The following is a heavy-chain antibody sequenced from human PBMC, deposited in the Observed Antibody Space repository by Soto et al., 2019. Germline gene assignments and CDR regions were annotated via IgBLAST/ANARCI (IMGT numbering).Heavy chain of an antibody. D-gene: IGHD6-19*01. Sequence: EVQLVESGGGLVKPGGSLRLSCAASGFTFSSYSMNWVRQPPGKGLEWVSSISSSSSYIYYADSVKGRFTISRDNAKNSLYLQMNSLRAEDTAVYYCARDKLREQSLYYYYGMDVWGQGTTVTVSS. CDR2: ISSSSSYI. CDR3: ARDKLREQSLYYYYGMDV. J-gene: IGHJ6*02. V-gene: IGHV3-21*01. CDR1: GFTFSSYS.